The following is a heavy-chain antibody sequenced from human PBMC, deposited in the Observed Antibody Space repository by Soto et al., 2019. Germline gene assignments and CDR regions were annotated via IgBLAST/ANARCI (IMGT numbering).Heavy chain of an antibody. D-gene: IGHD3-10*01. J-gene: IGHJ4*02. Sequence: QITLKESGPTLVKPTQTLTLTCTFSGFSLTTSGVGVGWIRQPPGKALEWLALLYWDDDKRYSPSLNSRLTITMDTSNNQVVLTMTNMDPVDTGTYFCAHSSGKSGDYWGQGTLVTVSS. V-gene: IGHV2-5*02. CDR2: LYWDDDK. CDR1: GFSLTTSGVG. CDR3: AHSSGKSGDY.